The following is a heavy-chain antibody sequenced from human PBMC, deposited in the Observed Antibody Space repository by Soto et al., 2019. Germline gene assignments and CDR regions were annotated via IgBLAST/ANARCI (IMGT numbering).Heavy chain of an antibody. Sequence: PSETLSLTCAVAGVSISSYYLSLIRQPPGEGLEWIGYIYYSGSTNYNPSLKSRVTISVDTSKNQFSLKLSSVTAADTAVYYCARDLTTVTTPNYYYGMDVWGQGTTVTVSS. CDR1: GVSISSYY. J-gene: IGHJ6*02. D-gene: IGHD4-17*01. V-gene: IGHV4-59*01. CDR2: IYYSGST. CDR3: ARDLTTVTTPNYYYGMDV.